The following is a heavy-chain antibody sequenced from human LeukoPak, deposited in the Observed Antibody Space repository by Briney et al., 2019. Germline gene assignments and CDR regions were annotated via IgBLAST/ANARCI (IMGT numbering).Heavy chain of an antibody. J-gene: IGHJ4*02. CDR3: ARYVRNSGTFYLDY. V-gene: IGHV4-59*01. Sequence: PSETLSLTCNASGVSISSDYWSWIRQPPGKGLEWIGYIYYSGSTNYNPSLESRVSMSLDTSKTQFSLKLRSVTAADTAVYYCARYVRNSGTFYLDYWGQGTLVTVSS. CDR2: IYYSGST. D-gene: IGHD1-26*01. CDR1: GVSISSDY.